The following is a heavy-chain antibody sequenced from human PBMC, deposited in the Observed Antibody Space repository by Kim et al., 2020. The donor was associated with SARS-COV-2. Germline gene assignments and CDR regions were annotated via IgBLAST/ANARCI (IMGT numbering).Heavy chain of an antibody. CDR3: ARDPHVDTAMATYYYYGMDV. V-gene: IGHV1-18*01. CDR2: ISAYNGNT. D-gene: IGHD5-18*01. J-gene: IGHJ6*02. Sequence: ASVKVSCKASGYTFTSYGISWVRQAPGQGLEWMGWISAYNGNTNYAQKLQGRVTMTTDTSTSTAYMELRSLRSDDTAVYYCARDPHVDTAMATYYYYGMDVWGQETTVTGSS. CDR1: GYTFTSYG.